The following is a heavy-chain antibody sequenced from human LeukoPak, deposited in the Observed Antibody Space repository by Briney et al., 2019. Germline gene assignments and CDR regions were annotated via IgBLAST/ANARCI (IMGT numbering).Heavy chain of an antibody. CDR1: GYTFTGYY. Sequence: ASVKVSCKASGYTFTGYYMHWVRQAPGQGLEWMGWINPNSGGTNYAQKFQGRVTMTRDTSISTAYMELSRLRSDDTAVYYCARGDIVVVPAAMQYWFDPWAQETLVTVSS. V-gene: IGHV1-2*02. J-gene: IGHJ5*02. CDR3: ARGDIVVVPAAMQYWFDP. CDR2: INPNSGGT. D-gene: IGHD2-2*01.